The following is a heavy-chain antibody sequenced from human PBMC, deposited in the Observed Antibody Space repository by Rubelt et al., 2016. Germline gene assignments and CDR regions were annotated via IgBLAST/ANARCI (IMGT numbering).Heavy chain of an antibody. Sequence: VRQAPGKGLEWVANIKQDGSEKYYVDSVKGRFTISRDNAKNSLYLQMDSLRAEDTAVYYCARECDYGDYVPDYWGQGTLVSVSS. V-gene: IGHV3-7*01. CDR3: ARECDYGDYVPDY. J-gene: IGHJ4*02. D-gene: IGHD4-17*01. CDR2: IKQDGSEK.